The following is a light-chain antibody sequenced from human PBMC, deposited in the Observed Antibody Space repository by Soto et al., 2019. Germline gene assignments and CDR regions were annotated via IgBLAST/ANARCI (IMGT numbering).Light chain of an antibody. J-gene: IGLJ2*01. Sequence: QSALTQPASVSGSPGQSIPISCTGTSSDVGGYNYVSWYQQHPGKAPKLMIYDVSNRPAGVSNRFSGSKSVNTASLTIHGLQAEDEADYYCSSYTSSSTSVVFGGGTKLTVL. CDR3: SSYTSSSTSVV. CDR1: SSDVGGYNY. CDR2: DVS. V-gene: IGLV2-14*01.